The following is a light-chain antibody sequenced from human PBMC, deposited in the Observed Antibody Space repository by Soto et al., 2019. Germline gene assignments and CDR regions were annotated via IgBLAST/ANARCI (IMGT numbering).Light chain of an antibody. J-gene: IGKJ1*01. Sequence: DIQMTQSPSTLSASVGDRVTITCRASQSISSWLAWYQQKPGKAPKLLIYKVSRLESGVPSRFSGSGSGTVFTLTISSLQPDDFATYYCQHYNSYWTFGQGTKVEIK. V-gene: IGKV1-5*03. CDR1: QSISSW. CDR3: QHYNSYWT. CDR2: KVS.